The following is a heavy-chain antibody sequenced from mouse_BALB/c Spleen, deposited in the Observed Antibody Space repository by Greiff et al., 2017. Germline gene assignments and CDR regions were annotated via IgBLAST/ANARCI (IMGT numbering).Heavy chain of an antibody. Sequence: VQLKESGPGLVKPSQSLSLTCTVTGYSITSDYAWNWLRQFPGNKLAWMGYISYRGSTSYTPSLKSRISITRDTSKNQFFLQSNSVTTEATATYYCARSNYGNPYYFDYWGQGTTLTVSA. CDR2: ISYRGST. J-gene: IGHJ2*01. D-gene: IGHD2-1*01. V-gene: IGHV3-2*02. CDR1: GYSITSDYA. CDR3: ARSNYGNPYYFDY.